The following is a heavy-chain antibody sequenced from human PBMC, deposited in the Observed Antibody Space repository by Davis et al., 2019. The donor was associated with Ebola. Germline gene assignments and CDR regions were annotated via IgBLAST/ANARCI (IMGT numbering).Heavy chain of an antibody. Sequence: GGSLRLSCAASGFTFSSYSMNWVRQAPGKGLEWVSYISSSSSTIYYADSVKGRFTISRDNAKNSLYLQMNSLRDEDTAVYYCARDRTGTTGYYYYGMDVWGQGTTVTVSS. V-gene: IGHV3-48*02. CDR3: ARDRTGTTGYYYYGMDV. CDR1: GFTFSSYS. CDR2: ISSSSSTI. J-gene: IGHJ6*02. D-gene: IGHD1-1*01.